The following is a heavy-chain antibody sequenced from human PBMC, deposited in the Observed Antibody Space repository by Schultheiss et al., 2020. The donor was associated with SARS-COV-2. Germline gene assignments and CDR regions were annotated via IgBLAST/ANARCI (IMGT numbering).Heavy chain of an antibody. CDR2: ISSSTTI. CDR1: GFTFGDYY. V-gene: IGHV3-69-1*01. D-gene: IGHD3-10*01. CDR3: ARDHRLLWFGESSSMDV. Sequence: GGSLRLSCAASGFTFGDYYINWVRQAPGKGLEWVSSISSSTTICYADSVKGRFTISRDNSKNTLYLQMNSLRDEDTAVYYCARDHRLLWFGESSSMDVWGQGTTVTVSS. J-gene: IGHJ6*02.